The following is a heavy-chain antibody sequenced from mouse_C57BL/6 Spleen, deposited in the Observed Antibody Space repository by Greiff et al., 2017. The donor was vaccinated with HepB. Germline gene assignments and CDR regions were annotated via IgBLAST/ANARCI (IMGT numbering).Heavy chain of an antibody. CDR2: INPSSGYT. D-gene: IGHD2-5*01. Sequence: VQLVESGAELAKPGASVKLSCKASGYTFTSYWMHWVKKRPGKGLEWIGYINPSSGYTKYNQKFKDKATLTADKSSSTAYMQLSSLTYEDSAVYYCARYYSNFPWFAYWGQGTLVTVSA. CDR1: GYTFTSYW. CDR3: ARYYSNFPWFAY. V-gene: IGHV1-7*01. J-gene: IGHJ3*01.